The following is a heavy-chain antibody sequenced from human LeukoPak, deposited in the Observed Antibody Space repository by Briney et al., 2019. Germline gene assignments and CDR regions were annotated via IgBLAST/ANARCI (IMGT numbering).Heavy chain of an antibody. CDR2: IHYSGST. V-gene: IGHV4-61*05. D-gene: IGHD3-10*01. J-gene: IGHJ4*02. CDR1: GGSISSSNYY. CDR3: ARGKEVITMLRGLKPGYYFDY. Sequence: SETLSLTCTVSGGSISSSNYYWGWLRQPPGKGLEWIGYIHYSGSTKYKSSLKSRVTISVDTSKNQFSLKLNSVTAADTAVYYCARGKEVITMLRGLKPGYYFDYWGQGTLVTVSS.